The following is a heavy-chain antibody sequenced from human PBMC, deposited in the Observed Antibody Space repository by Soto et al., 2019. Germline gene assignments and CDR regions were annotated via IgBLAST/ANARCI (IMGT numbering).Heavy chain of an antibody. Sequence: PGGSLRLSCAASGFTFSDHYMDWVRQAPGKGLEWVARSRDKAHSYTTEYAASVKGRFIVSRDDSKSSLYLQMNSLREEDTAVYYCARGSAGHYNSGTLLDWGQGTLVTVSS. D-gene: IGHD3-10*01. CDR3: ARGSAGHYNSGTLLD. J-gene: IGHJ4*02. CDR2: SRDKAHSYTT. V-gene: IGHV3-72*01. CDR1: GFTFSDHY.